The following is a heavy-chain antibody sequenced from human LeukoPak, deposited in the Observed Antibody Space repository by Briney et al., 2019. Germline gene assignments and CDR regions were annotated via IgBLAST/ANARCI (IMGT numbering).Heavy chain of an antibody. V-gene: IGHV3-30*18. CDR2: ISYDGSNK. CDR1: GFTFSSYG. CDR3: AKGELPFDY. J-gene: IGHJ4*02. D-gene: IGHD1-26*01. Sequence: GGSLRLSCAASGFTFSSYGMHWVRQAPGKGLEWVAVISYDGSNKYYADSVKGRFTISRDNSKNTLYLQMSSLRAEDTAVYYCAKGELPFDYWGQGTLVTVPS.